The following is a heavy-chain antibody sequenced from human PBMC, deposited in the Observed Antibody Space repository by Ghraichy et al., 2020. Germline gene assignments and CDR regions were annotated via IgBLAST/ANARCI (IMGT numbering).Heavy chain of an antibody. CDR2: IDSSGST. Sequence: SETLSLTCTVSSGSISNYYWSWIRQPAGKGLEWIGRIDSSGSTNYNPSLRSRVTLSVDTSKKQFSLNLSSVTAADTAVYYCARADTTPINNAFDIWAQGTMVTVSS. CDR1: SGSISNYY. CDR3: ARADTTPINNAFDI. V-gene: IGHV4-4*07. J-gene: IGHJ3*02. D-gene: IGHD1-1*01.